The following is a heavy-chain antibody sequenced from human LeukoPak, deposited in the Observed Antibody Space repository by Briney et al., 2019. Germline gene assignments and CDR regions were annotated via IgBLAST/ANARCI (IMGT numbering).Heavy chain of an antibody. D-gene: IGHD3-10*01. CDR2: INTNTGNP. CDR1: GYTFTSYA. Sequence: ASVKVSCKASGYTFTSYAMNWVRQAPGQGLEWMGWINTNTGNPTYAQGFTGRFVFSLDTSVSTAYLQISSLKAEDTAVYYCARVEGFSDRSYGSGSYYNSIAVAGTGFRFDYWGQGTLVTVSS. V-gene: IGHV7-4-1*02. CDR3: ARVEGFSDRSYGSGSYYNSIAVAGTGFRFDY. J-gene: IGHJ4*02.